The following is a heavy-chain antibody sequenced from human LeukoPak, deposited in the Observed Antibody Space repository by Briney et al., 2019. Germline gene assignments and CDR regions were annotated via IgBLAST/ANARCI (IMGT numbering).Heavy chain of an antibody. CDR1: GGPISTYY. Sequence: SETLSLTCTVSGGPISTYYWSWIRQPPGKGLEWIGYIHYGGSTNYNPSLKSRVTISVDTSKNQFSLKLSSVTAADTAMYYCARNYGGFYWYFDLWGRGTLVTVSS. D-gene: IGHD4-23*01. CDR3: ARNYGGFYWYFDL. CDR2: IHYGGST. J-gene: IGHJ2*01. V-gene: IGHV4-59*01.